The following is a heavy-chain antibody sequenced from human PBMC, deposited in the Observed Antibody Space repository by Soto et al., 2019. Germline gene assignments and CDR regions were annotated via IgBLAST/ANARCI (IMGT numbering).Heavy chain of an antibody. CDR2: IYYSGST. D-gene: IGHD3-10*01. V-gene: IGHV4-31*11. J-gene: IGHJ6*02. CDR3: ARDLYGSGSYYYYYYGMGV. Sequence: SETLSLTCAVSGGSISSGGYSWSWIRQHPGKGLEWIGYIYYSGSTYYNPSLKSRVTISVDTSKNQFSLKLSSVTAADTAVYYCARDLYGSGSYYYYYYGMGVWGQGTTVTVSS. CDR1: GGSISSGGYS.